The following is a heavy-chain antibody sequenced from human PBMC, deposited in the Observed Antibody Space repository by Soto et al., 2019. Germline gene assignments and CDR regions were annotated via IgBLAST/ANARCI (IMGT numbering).Heavy chain of an antibody. CDR3: ARIGEGFDY. CDR2: IIPIFGTA. V-gene: IGHV1-69*01. CDR1: GDTNRRYA. Sequence: ASLKVSGKAAGDTNRRYAVSWVRQAPGQGLEWMGGIIPIFGTANYAQKFQGRVTITADESTSTAYMELSSLRSEDTAVYYCARIGEGFDYWGQGTLVSVSS. J-gene: IGHJ4*02.